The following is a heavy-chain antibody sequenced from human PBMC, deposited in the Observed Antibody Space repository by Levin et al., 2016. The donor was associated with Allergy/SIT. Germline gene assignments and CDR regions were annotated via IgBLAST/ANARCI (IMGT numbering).Heavy chain of an antibody. Sequence: WIRQPPGKGLEWIGEINHSGSTNYNPSLKSRVTISVDTSKNQFSLKLSSVTAADTAVYYCARDNSYYYYMDVWGKGTTVTVSS. J-gene: IGHJ6*03. D-gene: IGHD1-20*01. V-gene: IGHV4-34*01. CDR3: ARDNSYYYYMDV. CDR2: INHSGST.